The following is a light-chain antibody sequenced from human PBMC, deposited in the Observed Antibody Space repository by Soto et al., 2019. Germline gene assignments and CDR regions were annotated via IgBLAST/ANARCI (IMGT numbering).Light chain of an antibody. Sequence: QSALTQPASVSGSPGQSITISCTGTSSDVGGYNYVSWYQQHPGKAPKLMIYEVSNRPSGVSNRFSGSKSGNTASLTISGRKAEDEADYYCSSYTSSSTPWVFGGGTKLTVL. CDR3: SSYTSSSTPWV. CDR1: SSDVGGYNY. J-gene: IGLJ3*02. V-gene: IGLV2-14*01. CDR2: EVS.